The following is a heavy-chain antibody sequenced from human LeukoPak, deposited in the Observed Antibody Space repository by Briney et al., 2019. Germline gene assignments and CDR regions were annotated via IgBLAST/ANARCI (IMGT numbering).Heavy chain of an antibody. CDR3: ARDRYDSVYNWFDP. CDR1: GGPISSYY. J-gene: IGHJ5*02. Sequence: SETLSLTCTVSGGPISSYYWSWIRQPPGKGLEWIGRINSSGSTNHNPSLKSRVTMSVDTSKNQFSLKVSSVTAADTAVYYCARDRYDSVYNWFDPWGQGTLVTVSS. D-gene: IGHD3-22*01. CDR2: INSSGST. V-gene: IGHV4-4*07.